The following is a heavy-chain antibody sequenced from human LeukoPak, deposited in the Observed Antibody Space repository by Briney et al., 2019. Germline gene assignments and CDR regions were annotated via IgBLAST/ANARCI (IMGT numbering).Heavy chain of an antibody. Sequence: ASVKVSCKASGYTFTSYGISWVRQAPGQGLEWMGWISAYNGNTNYAQKLQGRVTMTTDTSTSTAYMELRSLRSDYTAVYYCARHWGYDSSGYSSVYWGQGTLVTVSS. CDR1: GYTFTSYG. CDR2: ISAYNGNT. CDR3: ARHWGYDSSGYSSVY. D-gene: IGHD3-22*01. V-gene: IGHV1-18*01. J-gene: IGHJ4*02.